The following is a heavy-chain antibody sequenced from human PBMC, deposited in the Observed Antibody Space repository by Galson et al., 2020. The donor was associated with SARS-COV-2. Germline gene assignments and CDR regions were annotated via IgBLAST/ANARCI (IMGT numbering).Heavy chain of an antibody. D-gene: IGHD6-19*01. CDR1: GFIFTTYG. J-gene: IGHJ6*02. CDR3: AKDLTRSYGLDV. V-gene: IGHV3-23*01. Sequence: GESLKISCAASGFIFTTYGMSWVRQGPGRGLEWVSGISNSIGGTYYADSVKGRFTISRDNSKNTLYLEMNSLRAEDTAVYYCAKDLTRSYGLDVWGQGTTVTVSS. CDR2: ISNSIGGT.